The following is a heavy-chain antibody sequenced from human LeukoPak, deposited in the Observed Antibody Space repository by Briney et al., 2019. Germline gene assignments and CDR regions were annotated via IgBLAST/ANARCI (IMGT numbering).Heavy chain of an antibody. CDR3: AKRDSSGHYDY. CDR1: GFKFDDYG. V-gene: IGHV3-23*01. CDR2: ISGSGGST. D-gene: IGHD3-22*01. J-gene: IGHJ4*02. Sequence: GGSLRLSCTASGFKFDDYGMTWVRQAPGKGLEWVSAISGSGGSTYYPDSVKGRFTISRDNSKNTLYLQMNSLRAEDTAVYYCAKRDSSGHYDYWGQGTLVTVSS.